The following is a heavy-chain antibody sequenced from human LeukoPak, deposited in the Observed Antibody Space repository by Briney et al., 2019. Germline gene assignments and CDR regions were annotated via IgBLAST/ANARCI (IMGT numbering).Heavy chain of an antibody. CDR1: GYTFTGCY. V-gene: IGHV1-69*13. D-gene: IGHD3-10*01. CDR3: AVEDTDYGSGRGFDY. J-gene: IGHJ4*02. CDR2: IIPIFGTA. Sequence: ASVKVSCKASGYTFTGCYIHWVRQAPGQGLEWMGGIIPIFGTANYAQKFQGRVTITADESTSTAYMELSSLRSEDTAVYYCAVEDTDYGSGRGFDYWGQGTLVTVSS.